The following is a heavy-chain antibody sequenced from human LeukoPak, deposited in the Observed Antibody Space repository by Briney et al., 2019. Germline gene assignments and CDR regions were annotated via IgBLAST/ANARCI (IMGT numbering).Heavy chain of an antibody. CDR2: ISSSSSYI. V-gene: IGHV3-21*01. CDR1: GFTFSSYS. D-gene: IGHD2-15*01. J-gene: IGHJ5*02. Sequence: PGGSLRLSCAASGFTFSSYSMNWVRQAPGKGLEWVSSISSSSSYIYYADSVKGRFTISRDNAKNSLYLQMNSLRAEDTAVYYCERLDCGFGGGSCYRLNWFDPWGQGTLVTVSS. CDR3: ERLDCGFGGGSCYRLNWFDP.